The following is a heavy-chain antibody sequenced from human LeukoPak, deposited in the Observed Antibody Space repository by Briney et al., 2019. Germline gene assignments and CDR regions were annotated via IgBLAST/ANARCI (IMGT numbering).Heavy chain of an antibody. CDR3: ARGSRYDYVWGSYRSACFDY. CDR1: GGSISTYY. D-gene: IGHD3-16*02. CDR2: INHSGST. V-gene: IGHV4-34*01. J-gene: IGHJ4*02. Sequence: SETLSLTCTVSGGSISTYYWSWIRQPPGKGLEWIGEINHSGSTNYNPSLKSRVTISVDTSKNQFSLKLSSVTAADTAVYYCARGSRYDYVWGSYRSACFDYWGQGTLVTVSS.